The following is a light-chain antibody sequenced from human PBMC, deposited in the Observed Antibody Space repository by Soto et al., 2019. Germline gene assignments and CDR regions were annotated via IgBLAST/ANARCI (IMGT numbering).Light chain of an antibody. J-gene: IGKJ1*01. CDR3: QPSYGTPAA. CDR1: QSISSY. CDR2: AAS. V-gene: IGKV1-39*01. Sequence: SASVGDRFTITCRASQSISSYLNWYQQKPGKAPKLLIYAASSLQSGVPSRFSCSGSGTDFTLTISSLQPEDFATHYCQPSYGTPAALGLGTKLYIK.